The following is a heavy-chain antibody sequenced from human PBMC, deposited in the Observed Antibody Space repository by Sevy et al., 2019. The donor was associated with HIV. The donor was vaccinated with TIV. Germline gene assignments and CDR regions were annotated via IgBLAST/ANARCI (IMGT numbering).Heavy chain of an antibody. V-gene: IGHV1-69*06. CDR1: GGTFSSYA. CDR2: IIPIFGTA. J-gene: IGHJ6*03. CDR3: ARKERAVAVPRSYYYYYMDV. D-gene: IGHD6-19*01. Sequence: ASVKVSCKASGGTFSSYAISWVRQAPGQGLEWMGGIIPIFGTANYAQKFQGRVTITADKSTSTAYMELGSLRSEDTAVYYCARKERAVAVPRSYYYYYMDVWGKGTTVTVSS.